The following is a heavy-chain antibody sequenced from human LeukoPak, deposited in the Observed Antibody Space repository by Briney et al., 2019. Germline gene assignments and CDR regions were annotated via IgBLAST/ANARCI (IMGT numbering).Heavy chain of an antibody. D-gene: IGHD3-10*01. CDR2: IYYSGST. J-gene: IGHJ4*02. Sequence: PSETLSLTCTVSGGSISSYYWGWIRQPPGKGLEWIGYIYYSGSTNYNPSLKSRVTISVDTSKKQFSLKLSSVAAADTAVYYCARGLWFGDENPPYFDYWGQGILVTVSS. V-gene: IGHV4-59*08. CDR1: GGSISSYY. CDR3: ARGLWFGDENPPYFDY.